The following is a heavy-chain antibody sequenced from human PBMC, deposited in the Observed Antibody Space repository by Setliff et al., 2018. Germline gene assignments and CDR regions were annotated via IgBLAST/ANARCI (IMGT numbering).Heavy chain of an antibody. CDR3: TTAVFTSGGIVVDY. V-gene: IGHV3-15*01. CDR1: GFTFSTYR. CDR2: IRTKFESETT. J-gene: IGHJ4*01. D-gene: IGHD3-16*02. Sequence: GGSLRLSCAASGFTFSTYRMHWVRQAPGKGLEWVGRIRTKFESETTDYAAPVKGRFTISRDDSKATLYLQMTGLRIEDIAVYYCTTAVFTSGGIVVDYWG.